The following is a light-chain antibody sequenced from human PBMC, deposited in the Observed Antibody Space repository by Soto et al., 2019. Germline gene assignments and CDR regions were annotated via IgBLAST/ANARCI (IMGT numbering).Light chain of an antibody. CDR2: AVS. Sequence: DIQLIQSPSSLSASVGDRVTITCHTSQRVSSYLNWYQQKPGKAPKLLINAVSTLHSGVPSRFSGSGSETDFTLTISILQPEDSGTYYCQQSYTTPSWTFGQGTKVEI. J-gene: IGKJ1*01. V-gene: IGKV1-39*01. CDR1: QRVSSY. CDR3: QQSYTTPSWT.